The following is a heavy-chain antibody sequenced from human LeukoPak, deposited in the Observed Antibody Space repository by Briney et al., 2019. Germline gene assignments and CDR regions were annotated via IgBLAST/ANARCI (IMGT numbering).Heavy chain of an antibody. Sequence: ASVKVSCKPSGYIFIGYYMHWMRQAPGQGLEWMGWINLSTGDTNYAQKFQGRVTMTRDTSIRTAYMEMSRLRYDDTALYYCAIWAGGNPPVASFDYWGQGTLVTVSS. V-gene: IGHV1-2*02. CDR2: INLSTGDT. J-gene: IGHJ4*02. D-gene: IGHD3-16*01. CDR3: AIWAGGNPPVASFDY. CDR1: GYIFIGYY.